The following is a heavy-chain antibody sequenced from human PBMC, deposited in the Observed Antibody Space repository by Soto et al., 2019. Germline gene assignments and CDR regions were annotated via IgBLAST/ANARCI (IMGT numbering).Heavy chain of an antibody. CDR2: IYSGGST. CDR3: ATYSSLDY. V-gene: IGHV3-53*01. J-gene: IGHJ4*02. CDR1: GVSVSHNY. Sequence: LRLSCAASGVSVSHNYMSWVRQAPGKGLEWVSLIYSGGSTYYADSVKGRFIISRDSSKNTLYLQMNSLRAEDTAVYFCATYSSLDYWGQGTRVTVSS. D-gene: IGHD4-4*01.